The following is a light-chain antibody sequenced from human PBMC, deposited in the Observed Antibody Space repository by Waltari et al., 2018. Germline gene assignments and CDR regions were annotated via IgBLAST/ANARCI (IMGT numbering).Light chain of an antibody. J-gene: IGKJ1*01. Sequence: CRASQGVSRALAWYQQKPGQAPRLLIYAASSRATGIPGRVSGSGSGTDFSLTISRLEPEDFAVYYCQHYVRLPATFGQGTKVEI. CDR1: QGVSRA. CDR2: AAS. CDR3: QHYVRLPAT. V-gene: IGKV3-20*01.